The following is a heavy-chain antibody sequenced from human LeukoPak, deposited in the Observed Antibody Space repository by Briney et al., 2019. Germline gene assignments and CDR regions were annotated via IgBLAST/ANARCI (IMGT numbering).Heavy chain of an antibody. Sequence: GGSLRLSCAASGFTFNDYGMSWVRQAPGKGLEWVSGINWNGGSTGYADSVKGRFTISRDNAKNSLYLQMNSLRAEDTALYYCARGHCSGGSCYFDYYYYYYMDVWGKGTTVTVSS. V-gene: IGHV3-20*04. CDR1: GFTFNDYG. CDR3: ARGHCSGGSCYFDYYYYYYMDV. J-gene: IGHJ6*03. CDR2: INWNGGST. D-gene: IGHD2-15*01.